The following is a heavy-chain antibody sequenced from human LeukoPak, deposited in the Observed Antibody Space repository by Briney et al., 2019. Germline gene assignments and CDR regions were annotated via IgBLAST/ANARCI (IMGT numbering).Heavy chain of an antibody. CDR3: ARDYDILTGYYYYGMDV. Sequence: GASVKVSCKASGYTFTSYGISWVRQAPGQGLEWMGWINPNSGGANYAQKLQGRVTMTTDTSTSTAYMELRSLRSDDTAVYYCARDYDILTGYYYYGMDVWGQGTTVTVSS. CDR1: GYTFTSYG. CDR2: INPNSGGA. J-gene: IGHJ6*02. D-gene: IGHD3-9*01. V-gene: IGHV1-18*01.